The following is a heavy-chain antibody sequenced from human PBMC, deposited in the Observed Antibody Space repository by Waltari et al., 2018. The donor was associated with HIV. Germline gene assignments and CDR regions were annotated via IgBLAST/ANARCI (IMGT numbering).Heavy chain of an antibody. J-gene: IGHJ3*02. CDR2: IYSGGST. V-gene: IGHV3-66*01. Sequence: EVQLVESGGGLVQPGGSLSLSCAASGFTVSSNYMSWVRQAPGKGLEWVSVIYSGGSTDYAGAVKGRFTISRDNSKNTLYLQMNSLRAEDTAVYYCAREETWAFDIWGQGTMVTVSS. CDR3: AREETWAFDI. CDR1: GFTVSSNY.